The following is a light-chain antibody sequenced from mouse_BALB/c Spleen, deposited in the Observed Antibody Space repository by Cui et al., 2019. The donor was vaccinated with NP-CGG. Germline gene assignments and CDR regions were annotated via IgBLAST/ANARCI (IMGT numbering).Light chain of an antibody. CDR2: GTN. CDR3: ALWYSNHWV. CDR1: TGAVTTSNY. Sequence: QAVLTQESALTTSPGETVTLTCRSSTGAVTTSNYANWVQEKPDHLFTGLIGGTNNRPPGVPARFSGSLIGDKAVLTITGAQTEDEAIYFCALWYSNHWVFGGGTKLTVL. V-gene: IGLV1*01. J-gene: IGLJ1*01.